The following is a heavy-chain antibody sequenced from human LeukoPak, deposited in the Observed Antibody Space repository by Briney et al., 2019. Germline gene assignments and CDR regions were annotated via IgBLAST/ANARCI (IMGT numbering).Heavy chain of an antibody. CDR1: GYTFTSYD. V-gene: IGHV1-8*03. Sequence: ASVKVSCKASGYTFTSYDINWVRQATGQGPEWMGWMNPNSGNTGYAQKFQGRVTITRNTSISTAYMELSSLRSEDTAVYYCARGPYYDFWSGYYKGDYFDYWGQGTLVTVSS. CDR3: ARGPYYDFWSGYYKGDYFDY. J-gene: IGHJ4*02. D-gene: IGHD3-3*01. CDR2: MNPNSGNT.